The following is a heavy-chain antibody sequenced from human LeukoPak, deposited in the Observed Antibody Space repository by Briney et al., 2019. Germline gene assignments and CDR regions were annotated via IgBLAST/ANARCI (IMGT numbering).Heavy chain of an antibody. CDR1: GFTVSSNS. CDR2: ISGSGGRT. D-gene: IGHD3-10*02. J-gene: IGHJ6*04. V-gene: IGHV3-23*01. CDR3: AELGITMIGGV. Sequence: GSLRLSCTVSGFTVSSNSMSWVRQAPGKGLEWVSAISGSGGRTHYADSVKGRFTISRDNSKNTLYLQLNSLRAEDTAVYYCAELGITMIGGVWGKGTTVTISS.